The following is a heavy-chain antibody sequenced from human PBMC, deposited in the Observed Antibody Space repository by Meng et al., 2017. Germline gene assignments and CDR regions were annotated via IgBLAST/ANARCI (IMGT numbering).Heavy chain of an antibody. CDR2: AYYRSKWYH. CDR1: DSVSSNSAA. D-gene: IGHD1-26*01. V-gene: IGHV6-1*01. CDR3: ARGSYSFDS. J-gene: IGHJ4*02. Sequence: HEQVEHVWSRTGEPSQDPLMHLFPLWDSVSSNSAAWNCIRQSPSRGLEWLGRAYYRSKWYHDYAESVKSRISIDPDTSKNQFSLQLRSVTPEDSAVYYCARGSYSFDSWGQRTLVTVAS.